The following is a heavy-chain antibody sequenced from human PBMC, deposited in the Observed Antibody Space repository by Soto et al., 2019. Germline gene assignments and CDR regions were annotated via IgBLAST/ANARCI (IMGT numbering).Heavy chain of an antibody. CDR3: ARDKLELDGYFDY. J-gene: IGHJ4*02. CDR1: GFTFSGYA. D-gene: IGHD1-7*01. Sequence: GGSLRLSCAASGFTFSGYAMSWVRQAPGKGLEWVSYISSSGSTIYYADSVKGRFTISRDNAKNSLYLQMNSLRAEDTAVYYSARDKLELDGYFDYWGQGTLVTVSS. CDR2: ISSSGSTI. V-gene: IGHV3-11*01.